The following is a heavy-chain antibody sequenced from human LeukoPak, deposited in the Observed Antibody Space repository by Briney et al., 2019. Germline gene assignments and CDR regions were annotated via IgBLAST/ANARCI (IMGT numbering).Heavy chain of an antibody. CDR2: INLNSRTI. D-gene: IGHD2-21*02. V-gene: IGHV3-48*01. J-gene: IGHJ4*02. CDR3: AKSTVGY. CDR1: GFTFSTYG. Sequence: GGSLRLSCAASGFTFSTYGMNWVRQAPGKGLEWVSYINLNSRTIDYADSVRGRFTISRDNAKSSLYLQMNSLRAEDTAVYYCAKSTVGYWGQGTLVTVSS.